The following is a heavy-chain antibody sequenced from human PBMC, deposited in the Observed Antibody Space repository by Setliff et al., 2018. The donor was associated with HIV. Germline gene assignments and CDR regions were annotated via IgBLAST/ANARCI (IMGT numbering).Heavy chain of an antibody. CDR1: GFTFSSYW. CDR3: VRDGVGTTPFDY. CDR2: INSDGSST. D-gene: IGHD1-26*01. V-gene: IGHV3-74*03. J-gene: IGHJ4*02. Sequence: GESLKISCAASGFTFSSYWMHWVRQVPGKGLVWVSRINSDGSSTTYADFVKGRFTISRDNAKNTVYLQMNNLRDEDTAVYFCVRDGVGTTPFDYWGQGSLVTVSS.